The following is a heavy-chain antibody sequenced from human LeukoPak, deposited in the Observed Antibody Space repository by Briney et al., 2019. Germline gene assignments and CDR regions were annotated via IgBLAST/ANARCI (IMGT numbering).Heavy chain of an antibody. D-gene: IGHD3/OR15-3a*01. J-gene: IGHJ6*03. CDR2: IYYSGST. Sequence: PSETLSLTCTVSGGSISSSSYYWGWIRQPPGKGLEWIGSIYYSGSTYYNPSLKSRVTISVDTSKNQFSLKLSSVTAADTAVYYCARGLGLLYYYYMDVWGKGTTVTVSS. CDR3: ARGLGLLYYYYMDV. CDR1: GGSISSSSYY. V-gene: IGHV4-39*01.